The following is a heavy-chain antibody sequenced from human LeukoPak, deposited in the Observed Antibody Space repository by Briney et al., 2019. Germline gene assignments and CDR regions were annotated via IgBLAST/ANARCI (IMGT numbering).Heavy chain of an antibody. V-gene: IGHV3-48*03. D-gene: IGHD4-17*01. J-gene: IGHJ6*02. CDR3: ARRATVTYHGMDV. Sequence: GGSLRFSCAASGLTFSSYEMNWVRQAPGKGLEWLSYINYNGESIYYADSVKGRFTVSRDNARGSLSLQMNSLRGEDTAVYYCARRATVTYHGMDVWGQGTTVTVSS. CDR1: GLTFSSYE. CDR2: INYNGESI.